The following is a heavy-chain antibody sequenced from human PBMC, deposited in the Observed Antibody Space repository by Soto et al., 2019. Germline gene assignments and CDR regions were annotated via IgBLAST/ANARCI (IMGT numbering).Heavy chain of an antibody. CDR1: GFTFSSYA. D-gene: IGHD4-17*01. Sequence: EVQLLESGGGLVQPGGSLRLSCAASGFTFSSYAMTWVRQAPGKGLEWVSGISGGGGSTYYADSVKGRFTISRDNSKNTLFLQMNSLRAEDTAVYYCEKDLTTVDYHYGMDVWGQGTTVTVSS. J-gene: IGHJ6*02. CDR3: EKDLTTVDYHYGMDV. CDR2: ISGGGGST. V-gene: IGHV3-23*01.